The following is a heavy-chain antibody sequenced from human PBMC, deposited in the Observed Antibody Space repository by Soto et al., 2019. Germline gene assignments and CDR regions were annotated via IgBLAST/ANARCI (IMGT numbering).Heavy chain of an antibody. CDR3: ATLVVHSSSIDY. CDR2: IYYSGST. D-gene: IGHD2-15*01. CDR1: GGSISSYY. V-gene: IGHV4-59*01. Sequence: SETLSLTCTVSGGSISSYYWSWIRQPPGKGLEWIGYIYYSGSTYYNPSPKSRVTISVDTSKNQFSLKLSSVTAADTAVYYCATLVVHSSSIDYWGQGTLVTVSS. J-gene: IGHJ4*02.